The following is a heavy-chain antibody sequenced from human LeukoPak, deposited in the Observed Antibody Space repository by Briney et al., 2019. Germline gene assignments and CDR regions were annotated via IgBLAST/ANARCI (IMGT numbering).Heavy chain of an antibody. V-gene: IGHV3-21*01. J-gene: IGHJ4*02. Sequence: GGSLRLSCAASGFTFSDYTMNWVRQAPGKGLEWVSSIGSVTTYIYYADSVKGRFSISRDNAKNSLSLQMNSLRAEDTAVYYCVRAIAVAGPYYFDYRGQGTLVTVSS. CDR3: VRAIAVAGPYYFDY. CDR1: GFTFSDYT. CDR2: IGSVTTYI. D-gene: IGHD6-19*01.